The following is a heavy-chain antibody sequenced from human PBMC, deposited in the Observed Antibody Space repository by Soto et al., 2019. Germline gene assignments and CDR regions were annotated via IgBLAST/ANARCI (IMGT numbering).Heavy chain of an antibody. Sequence: QVQLVQSGAEEKKPGASVKVSCKASGYTFTDYAMHWVRQAPGQRLEWMGWINAGNGNTKYSQHFQGRVTITRDTSASTAYMELSSLRSEDTAVYYCARAVAVPADFDYWGQGTLVTVSS. D-gene: IGHD6-19*01. CDR3: ARAVAVPADFDY. CDR1: GYTFTDYA. V-gene: IGHV1-3*05. J-gene: IGHJ4*02. CDR2: INAGNGNT.